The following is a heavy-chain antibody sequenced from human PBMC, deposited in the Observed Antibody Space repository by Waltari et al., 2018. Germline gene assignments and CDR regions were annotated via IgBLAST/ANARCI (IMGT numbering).Heavy chain of an antibody. CDR3: AGRGAKMFSI. J-gene: IGHJ4*02. V-gene: IGHV4-31*02. D-gene: IGHD3-3*02. CDR2: ISHSGDT. Sequence: QVQLQESGPGLVQPSQTLSLTCSVSGFSLSSGSYYWSWIRQHPGKGLGWIGYISHSGDTDYSPSLRSRLTLSVDTSKNQFSLKLNSVTAADTGVYFCAGRGAKMFSIWGRGTLVTVSS. CDR1: GFSLSSGSYY.